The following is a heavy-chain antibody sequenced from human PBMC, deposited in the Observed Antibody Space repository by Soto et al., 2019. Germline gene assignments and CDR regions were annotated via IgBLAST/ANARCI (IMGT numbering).Heavy chain of an antibody. D-gene: IGHD5-12*01. CDR2: ISWNSGSI. CDR1: GFTFDDYA. CDR3: AKDKSGYDFFSSFDY. J-gene: IGHJ4*02. V-gene: IGHV3-9*01. Sequence: GGSLRLSCVASGFTFDDYAMHWVRQAPGKGLEWVSGISWNSGSIGYADSVKGRFTISRDNAKNSLYLQMNSLRAEDTALYYCAKDKSGYDFFSSFDYWGQGTLVTVSS.